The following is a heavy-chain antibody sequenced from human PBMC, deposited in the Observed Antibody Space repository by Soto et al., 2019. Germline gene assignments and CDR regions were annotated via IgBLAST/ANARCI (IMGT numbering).Heavy chain of an antibody. CDR2: ISAYNGNT. CDR1: GYTFTSYG. D-gene: IGHD4-17*01. Sequence: GASVKVSCKASGYTFTSYGISWVRQAPGQGLEWMGLISAYNGNTNYAQKLKGRVTMTTDTSTSTAYMELRSLRSDDTAVYYCARDGMTTVTTPEDRIKGRFDYWGQGTLVTVSS. V-gene: IGHV1-18*01. CDR3: ARDGMTTVTTPEDRIKGRFDY. J-gene: IGHJ4*02.